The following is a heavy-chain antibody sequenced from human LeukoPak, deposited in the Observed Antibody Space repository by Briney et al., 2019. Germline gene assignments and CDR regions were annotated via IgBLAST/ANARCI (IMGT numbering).Heavy chain of an antibody. D-gene: IGHD2-15*01. Sequence: GGSLRLSCAASGCTFSSYAMSWVRQAPGKGLEWVSAISGSGGSTYYADSVKGRFTISRDNSKNTLYLQMNSLRAEDTAVYYCAKDIVVVRDIYYYGMDVWGKGTTVTVSS. J-gene: IGHJ6*04. CDR3: AKDIVVVRDIYYYGMDV. V-gene: IGHV3-23*01. CDR1: GCTFSSYA. CDR2: ISGSGGST.